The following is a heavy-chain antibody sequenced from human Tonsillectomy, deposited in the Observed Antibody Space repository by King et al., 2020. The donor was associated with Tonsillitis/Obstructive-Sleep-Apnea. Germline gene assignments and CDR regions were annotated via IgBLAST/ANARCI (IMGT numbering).Heavy chain of an antibody. J-gene: IGHJ4*02. V-gene: IGHV1-69*01. CDR3: ARSVILTCYYTKFYFDY. Sequence: QLVQSGAEVKKPGSSVKVSCKASVGTFSSYAISWVRQAPGQGLEWMGGIIPIFGTANYAQKLQGRVTLTADESTSTAYMAMSSLRSEDTAVYYCARSVILTCYYTKFYFDYWGQGTLVTVSS. CDR1: VGTFSSYA. D-gene: IGHD3-9*01. CDR2: IIPIFGTA.